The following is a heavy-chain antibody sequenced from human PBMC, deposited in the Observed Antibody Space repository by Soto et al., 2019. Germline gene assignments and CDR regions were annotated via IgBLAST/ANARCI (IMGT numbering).Heavy chain of an antibody. J-gene: IGHJ4*02. V-gene: IGHV1-2*04. D-gene: IGHD2-15*01. Sequence: ASVKVSCKASGYTFTGYYMHCVRQAPGQGLEWMGWINPNSGGTNYAQKFQGWVTMTRDTSISTAYMELSRLRSDDTAVYYCARGRVDCSGGSCYRNHFDYWGQGTLVTVSS. CDR3: ARGRVDCSGGSCYRNHFDY. CDR1: GYTFTGYY. CDR2: INPNSGGT.